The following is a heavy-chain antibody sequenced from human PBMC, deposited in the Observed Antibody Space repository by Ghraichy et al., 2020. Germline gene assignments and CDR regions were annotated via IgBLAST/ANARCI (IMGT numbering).Heavy chain of an antibody. J-gene: IGHJ6*03. D-gene: IGHD1-26*01. CDR3: ARRNTQSYGSYLGYYYYMDV. CDR2: IYYSGST. V-gene: IGHV4-39*01. Sequence: SETLSLTCTVSGGSISSSSYYWGWIRQPPGKGLEWIGSIYYSGSTYYNPSLKSRVTISVDTSKNQFSLKLSSVTAADTAVYYCARRNTQSYGSYLGYYYYMDVWGKGTTVTVSS. CDR1: GGSISSSSYY.